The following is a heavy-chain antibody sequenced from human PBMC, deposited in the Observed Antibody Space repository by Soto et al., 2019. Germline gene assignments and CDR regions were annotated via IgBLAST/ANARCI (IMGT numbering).Heavy chain of an antibody. CDR3: ARASQITVTTSHCFDP. V-gene: IGHV4-34*01. CDR2: INHSGST. J-gene: IGHJ5*02. CDR1: GGSFSGYY. D-gene: IGHD4-17*01. Sequence: PSETLALTCAVYGGSFSGYYWSWIRQPPGKGLEWIGEINHSGSTNYNPSLKSRVTISVDTSKNQFSLKLSSVTAADTAVYYCARASQITVTTSHCFDPWGQGTLVTVSS.